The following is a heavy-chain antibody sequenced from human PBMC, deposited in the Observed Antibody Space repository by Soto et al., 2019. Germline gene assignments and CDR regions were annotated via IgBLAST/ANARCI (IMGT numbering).Heavy chain of an antibody. V-gene: IGHV4-39*01. Sequence: PSETLSLTCTVSGGSISSSSYYWGWIRQPPGKGLEWIGSIYYSGSTYYNPSLKSRVTISVDTSKNQFSLKLSSVTAADTAVYYCARLGPAAGARVFDYWGQGTLVTVSS. CDR3: ARLGPAAGARVFDY. CDR2: IYYSGST. D-gene: IGHD6-13*01. J-gene: IGHJ4*02. CDR1: GGSISSSSYY.